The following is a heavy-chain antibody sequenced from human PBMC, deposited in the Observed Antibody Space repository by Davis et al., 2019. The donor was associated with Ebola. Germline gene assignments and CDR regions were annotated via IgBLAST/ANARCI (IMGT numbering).Heavy chain of an antibody. Sequence: GGSLRLSCVASGYTFRIHAMAWVRQAPGKGLEWVSALSGSGGLSYYADSVKGRFTISRDNSKNTLYLQMNSLRAEDTAVYYCARGKSGYLEPDAMDVWGQGTTVTVSS. D-gene: IGHD3-3*01. V-gene: IGHV3-23*01. CDR2: LSGSGGLS. CDR1: GYTFRIHA. J-gene: IGHJ6*02. CDR3: ARGKSGYLEPDAMDV.